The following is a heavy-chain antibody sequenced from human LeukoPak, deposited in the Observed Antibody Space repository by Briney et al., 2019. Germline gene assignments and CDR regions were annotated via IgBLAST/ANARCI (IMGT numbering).Heavy chain of an antibody. J-gene: IGHJ3*02. CDR1: GFTFSSYA. Sequence: PGGSLRLSCAASGFTFSSYAMNWVRQAPGKGLEWVSYISSSGSTIYYADSVKGRFTISRDNAKNSLYLQMNSLRAEDTAVYYCARDLPTVVTLYVTWDQQKTRNDAFDIWGQGTMVTVSS. V-gene: IGHV3-48*04. CDR2: ISSSGSTI. CDR3: ARDLPTVVTLYVTWDQQKTRNDAFDI. D-gene: IGHD4-23*01.